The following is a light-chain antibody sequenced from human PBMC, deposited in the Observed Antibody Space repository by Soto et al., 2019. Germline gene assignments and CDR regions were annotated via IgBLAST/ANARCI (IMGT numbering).Light chain of an antibody. CDR2: DVS. Sequence: QSALTQPASVSGSPGQSITISCTGTSSDVGGYNYVSWYQQHPGKAPKLMIYDVSNRPSGVSNRFSGSKSGNTASLTISGLQAEDEADYYCSSYTSSSTPWFGGETKVTVL. J-gene: IGLJ3*02. CDR3: SSYTSSSTPW. CDR1: SSDVGGYNY. V-gene: IGLV2-14*01.